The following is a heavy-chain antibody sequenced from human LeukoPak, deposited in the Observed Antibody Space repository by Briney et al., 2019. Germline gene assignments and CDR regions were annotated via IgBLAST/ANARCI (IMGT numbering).Heavy chain of an antibody. CDR2: IYPGDSDT. CDR3: ARVRDGYNYYYDY. CDR1: GYSFTSYW. J-gene: IGHJ4*02. D-gene: IGHD5-24*01. Sequence: HGESLKISCKGSGYSFTSYWIGRVRQMPGEGLEWMGIIYPGDSDTRYSPSFQGQVTISADKSISTAYLQWSSLKASDTAMYYCARVRDGYNYYYDYWGQGTLVTVSS. V-gene: IGHV5-51*01.